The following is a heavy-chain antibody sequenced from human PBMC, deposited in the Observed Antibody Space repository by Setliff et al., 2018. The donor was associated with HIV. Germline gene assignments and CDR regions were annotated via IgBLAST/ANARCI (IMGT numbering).Heavy chain of an antibody. CDR3: ARGAWYSSGWYSSRYMDV. J-gene: IGHJ6*03. V-gene: IGHV4-59*12. Sequence: SETLSLTCTVSGASISSYYWSWIRQPPGKGLEWIGFIHYTGNTNYNPSLKSRVTISVDTSKNQFSLKLSSVTAADTAVYYCARGAWYSSGWYSSRYMDVWGKGTTVTVS. CDR1: GASISSYY. D-gene: IGHD6-19*01. CDR2: IHYTGNT.